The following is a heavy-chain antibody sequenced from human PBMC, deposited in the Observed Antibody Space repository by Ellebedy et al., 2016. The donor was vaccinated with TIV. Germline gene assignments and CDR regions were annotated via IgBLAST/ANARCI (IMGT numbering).Heavy chain of an antibody. CDR2: LNQDAYI. CDR1: GGSFSDHY. Sequence: MPSETLSLTCGVYGGSFSDHYWAWIRQSPGKGLEWIGELNQDAYIKYNPSLKFRATISAATSKKETSLKLTSVIAADTAVYYCARYGYDSGSYALESWGQGTLVTVSS. CDR3: ARYGYDSGSYALES. V-gene: IGHV4-34*01. D-gene: IGHD3-10*01. J-gene: IGHJ5*02.